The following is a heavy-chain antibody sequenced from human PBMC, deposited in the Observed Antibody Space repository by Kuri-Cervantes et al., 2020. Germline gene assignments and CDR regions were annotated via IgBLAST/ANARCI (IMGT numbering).Heavy chain of an antibody. D-gene: IGHD6-19*01. CDR1: SGSFSGYY. Sequence: SETLSLTCTVHSGSFSGYYWSWIRQPPGKGLEWIGEINHSGSTNYNPSLKSRVTISVDTSKNQFSLKLSSVTAADTAVYYCARRGEKRWLVPWGFDYWGQGTLVTVSS. CDR3: ARRGEKRWLVPWGFDY. V-gene: IGHV4-34*01. J-gene: IGHJ4*02. CDR2: INHSGST.